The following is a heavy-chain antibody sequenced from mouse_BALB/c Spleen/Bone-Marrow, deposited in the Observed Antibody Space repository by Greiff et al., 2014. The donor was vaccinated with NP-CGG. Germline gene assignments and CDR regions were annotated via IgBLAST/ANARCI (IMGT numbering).Heavy chain of an antibody. Sequence: QVQLQQSGAELVRPGTSVKVSCKASGYAFTNYLIEWVKQRPGQGLEWIGVINPGSGGTNYNEKFKGKATLTADKSSSTAYMQLSSLTSDDSAVYLCARRDGNYAWFAYWGQGTLVTVSA. V-gene: IGHV1-54*03. J-gene: IGHJ3*01. CDR1: GYAFTNYL. D-gene: IGHD2-1*01. CDR2: INPGSGGT. CDR3: ARRDGNYAWFAY.